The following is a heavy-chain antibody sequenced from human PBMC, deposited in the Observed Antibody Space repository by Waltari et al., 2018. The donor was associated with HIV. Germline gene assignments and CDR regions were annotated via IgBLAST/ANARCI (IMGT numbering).Heavy chain of an antibody. V-gene: IGHV3-13*04. CDR1: GFTFNTYD. Sequence: EVHLVESGGGLIQPGGSLRLSCAASGFTFNTYDMHWVRQAAGEGLQWVSAIGAAGDTYYSDSVKGRFTISRENAKNSLFLQMNSLRAGDTAVYFCVRVRDSSSGWYIFDYWGQGALATVSS. CDR2: IGAAGDT. D-gene: IGHD6-19*01. CDR3: VRVRDSSSGWYIFDY. J-gene: IGHJ4*02.